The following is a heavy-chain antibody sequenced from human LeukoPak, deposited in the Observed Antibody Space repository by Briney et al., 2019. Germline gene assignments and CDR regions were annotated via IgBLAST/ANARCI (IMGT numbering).Heavy chain of an antibody. CDR3: ARVGLPSGIYYFDY. D-gene: IGHD3-3*02. V-gene: IGHV4-39*07. J-gene: IGHJ4*02. Sequence: SETLSLTCTVSGGSISSSNYYWGWIRQPPGKGLEYIGSIYYSGSTYYNPSLKSRVTISVDTSKNQFSLKLSSVTAADTAVYYCARVGLPSGIYYFDYWGQGTLVTVSS. CDR2: IYYSGST. CDR1: GGSISSSNYY.